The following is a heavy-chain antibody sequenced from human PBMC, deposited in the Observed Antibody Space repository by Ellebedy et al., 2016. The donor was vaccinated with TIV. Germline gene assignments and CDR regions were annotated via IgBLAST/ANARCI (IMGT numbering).Heavy chain of an antibody. CDR1: GFTFYRYG. J-gene: IGHJ4*02. CDR2: ISYDGSIK. Sequence: GESLKISXAASGFTFYRYGMHWVRQAPGKGLEWVAVISYDGSIKDYADSVKGRFAISRDTSKSTVFLHMNSLRTEDTAVYYCAKDVDRTAVTSGYFDFWGQGTLLTVSS. D-gene: IGHD4-17*01. V-gene: IGHV3-30*18. CDR3: AKDVDRTAVTSGYFDF.